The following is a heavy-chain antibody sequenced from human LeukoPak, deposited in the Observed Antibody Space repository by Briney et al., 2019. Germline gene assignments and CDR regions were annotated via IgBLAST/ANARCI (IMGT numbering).Heavy chain of an antibody. CDR1: GFTFSSYA. Sequence: GRSLRLSCSASGFTFSSYAMHWVRQAPGKGLEYVSAISSNGGSTYYADSVKGRFTISRDNSKNTLYLQMSSLRAEDTAVHYCVKATPGDSSGYYYPFRSWGQGTLVTVSS. D-gene: IGHD3-22*01. V-gene: IGHV3-64D*09. CDR2: ISSNGGST. J-gene: IGHJ5*02. CDR3: VKATPGDSSGYYYPFRS.